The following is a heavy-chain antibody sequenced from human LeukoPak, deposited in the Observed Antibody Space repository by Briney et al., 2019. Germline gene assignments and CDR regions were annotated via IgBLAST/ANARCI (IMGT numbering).Heavy chain of an antibody. CDR3: AKIAAAGYYFDY. V-gene: IGHV3-20*04. Sequence: GGSLRLSCAASGFTFDDYGLIWVRQAPGKGLEWVSYITWNGGRTAYADSVKGRVTISRDNAKNSLYLQMNSLRAEDTALYYCAKIAAAGYYFDYWGQGTLVTVSS. D-gene: IGHD6-13*01. CDR1: GFTFDDYG. J-gene: IGHJ4*02. CDR2: ITWNGGRT.